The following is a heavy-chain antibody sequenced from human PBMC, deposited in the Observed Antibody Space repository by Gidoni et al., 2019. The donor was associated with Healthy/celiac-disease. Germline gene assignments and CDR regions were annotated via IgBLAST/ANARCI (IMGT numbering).Heavy chain of an antibody. V-gene: IGHV3-15*01. J-gene: IGHJ6*02. CDR1: GFPLCNAW. CDR3: NTGPDYGDQPYYDGMDV. D-gene: IGHD4-17*01. Sequence: EVQLVESGGGLVKPGGSLSPSCAASGFPLCNAWISWVRQATGKGLEWVGRMKSKTDGGTTDYAAPVKGRVTISRDDSKNTLNLQMNSLKTEDTAVYYWNTGPDYGDQPYYDGMDVWGQGTTVTVSS. CDR2: MKSKTDGGTT.